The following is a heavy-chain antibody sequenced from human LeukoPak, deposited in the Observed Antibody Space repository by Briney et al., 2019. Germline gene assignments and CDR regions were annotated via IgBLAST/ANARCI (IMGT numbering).Heavy chain of an antibody. CDR3: ARGPATRVYYFDY. CDR1: DFTFSSYT. V-gene: IGHV3-21*01. Sequence: GGSLRLSCVASDFTFSSYTMIWVRQAPGKALEWVSVIGTRGDGIHYADSLKGRFTISRDNAKNSLYLQMNNLRAEDTAVYYCARGPATRVYYFDYWGQGTLVTVSS. D-gene: IGHD1-26*01. CDR2: IGTRGDGI. J-gene: IGHJ4*02.